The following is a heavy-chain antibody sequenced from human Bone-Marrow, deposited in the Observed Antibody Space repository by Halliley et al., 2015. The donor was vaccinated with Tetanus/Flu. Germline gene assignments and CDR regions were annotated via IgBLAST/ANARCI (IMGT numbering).Heavy chain of an antibody. Sequence: QGLGWVGRINLSAGSTTYAQKFQDRVPMTRDTSTSTDYMELSSLRSEDTAVYYCARDGHRWNFDYWGQGTLVTVSS. J-gene: IGHJ4*02. V-gene: IGHV1-46*01. CDR2: INLSAGST. D-gene: IGHD1-1*01. CDR3: ARDGHRWNFDY.